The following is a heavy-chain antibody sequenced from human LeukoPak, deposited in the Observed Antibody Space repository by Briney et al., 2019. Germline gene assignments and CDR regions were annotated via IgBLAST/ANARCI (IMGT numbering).Heavy chain of an antibody. Sequence: SETLSLTCTVSGGSISSSSYYWGWIRQPPGKGLEWIGSIYYSGSTNYNPSLKSRVTISVDTSKNQFSLKLSSVTAADTAVYYCARDSSYDFWSGYYQNGFDYWGQGTLVTVSS. V-gene: IGHV4-39*07. CDR1: GGSISSSSYY. CDR2: IYYSGST. CDR3: ARDSSYDFWSGYYQNGFDY. D-gene: IGHD3-3*01. J-gene: IGHJ4*02.